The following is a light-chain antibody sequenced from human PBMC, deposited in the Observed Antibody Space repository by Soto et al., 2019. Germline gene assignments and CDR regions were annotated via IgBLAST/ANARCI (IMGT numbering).Light chain of an antibody. J-gene: IGKJ1*01. CDR1: QSVNIH. Sequence: EIVLTQSPGTLSLSPGERATLSCRASQSVNIHLAWYQQKPGQAPRLLIYGASARATGIPARFSGSGSGTDFTLTISRLEPEDIAVYYCQQYVNSQTFGQGTKVDIK. CDR3: QQYVNSQT. CDR2: GAS. V-gene: IGKV3-20*01.